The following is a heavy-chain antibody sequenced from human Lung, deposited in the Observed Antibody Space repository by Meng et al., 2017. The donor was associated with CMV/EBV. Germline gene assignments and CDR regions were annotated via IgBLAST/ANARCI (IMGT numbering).Heavy chain of an antibody. V-gene: IGHV5-51*01. CDR1: GYRFTNAW. CDR2: TYPDDSDT. CDR3: ARQRPGPFLYSTFDM. J-gene: IGHJ3*02. D-gene: IGHD2-8*01. Sequence: GESLKISCTASGYRFTNAWIGWVRQMPGKGLEWIGITYPDDSDTKYSPSFEVQVTVSVDKSISADYLQWSSLRASDTAMYYFARQRPGPFLYSTFDMWRQGTGVTVSS.